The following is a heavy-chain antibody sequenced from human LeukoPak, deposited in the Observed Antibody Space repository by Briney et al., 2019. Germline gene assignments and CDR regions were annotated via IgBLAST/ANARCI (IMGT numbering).Heavy chain of an antibody. CDR3: AKDTSSHYDSTPAWFDP. CDR1: GFTFSRYW. V-gene: IGHV3-7*03. D-gene: IGHD3-22*01. CDR2: MKQDGSAK. J-gene: IGHJ5*02. Sequence: PGGSLRLSCAASGFTFSRYWMTWVRQAPGKGLEWVANMKQDGSAKYYADSVKGRFTISRDNAKNSLYLQMNSLRAEDTALYYCAKDTSSHYDSTPAWFDPWGQGTLVTVSS.